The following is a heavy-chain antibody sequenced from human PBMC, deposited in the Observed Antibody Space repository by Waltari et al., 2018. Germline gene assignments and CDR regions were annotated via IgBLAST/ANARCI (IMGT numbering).Heavy chain of an antibody. J-gene: IGHJ4*02. Sequence: QVQLQESGPGLVKPSQTLSLTCTVSGGSISSGRYYWSWIRQPAGKGLEWIGYIYTSGSTNYNPSLKSRVTISVDTSKNQFSLKLSSVTAADTAVYYCARGDWGSGYLEFDYWGQGTLVTVSS. D-gene: IGHD5-12*01. V-gene: IGHV4-61*09. CDR3: ARGDWGSGYLEFDY. CDR1: GGSISSGRYY. CDR2: IYTSGST.